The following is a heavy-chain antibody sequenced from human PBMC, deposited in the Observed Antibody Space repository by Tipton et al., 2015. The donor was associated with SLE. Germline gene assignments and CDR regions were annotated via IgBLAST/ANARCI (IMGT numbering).Heavy chain of an antibody. CDR3: ARDLTKYSGSWGGWFDP. D-gene: IGHD1-26*01. V-gene: IGHV1-18*01. J-gene: IGHJ5*02. Sequence: QLVQSGAEVKKPGASVKVSCKASGYTFTGYGISWVRRAPGQGLEWMGWISAYNGNTNYAQKLQGRVTMTTDTSTSTAYMELRSLRSDDTAVYYCARDLTKYSGSWGGWFDPWGQGTLVTVSS. CDR1: GYTFTGYG. CDR2: ISAYNGNT.